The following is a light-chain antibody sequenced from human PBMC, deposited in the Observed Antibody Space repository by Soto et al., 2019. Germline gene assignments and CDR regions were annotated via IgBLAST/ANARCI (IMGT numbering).Light chain of an antibody. CDR1: QSVSSY. V-gene: IGKV3-11*01. J-gene: IGKJ2*01. CDR2: DAS. Sequence: EIVLTQSPATLSLSPGERATLSCRASQSVSSYLAWYQQKPGQAPRLLLYDASNRATGIPARFSGSGSGTDFTLPISSLEPEDFAVYYCQQRSNWLVTFGQGTKLEIK. CDR3: QQRSNWLVT.